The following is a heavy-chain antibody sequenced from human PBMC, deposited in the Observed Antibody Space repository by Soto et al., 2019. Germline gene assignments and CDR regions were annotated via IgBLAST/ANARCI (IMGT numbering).Heavy chain of an antibody. J-gene: IGHJ6*03. D-gene: IGHD6-13*01. CDR1: GYTLTELS. Sequence: ASVKVSCKVSGYTLTELSMHWVRQAPGKGLEWMGGFDPEDGETIYAQKFQGRVTMTEDTSTDTAYMELSSLRSEDTAVYYCATASAAGTFDYYYYMDVWGKGTTVTVSS. CDR2: FDPEDGET. V-gene: IGHV1-24*01. CDR3: ATASAAGTFDYYYYMDV.